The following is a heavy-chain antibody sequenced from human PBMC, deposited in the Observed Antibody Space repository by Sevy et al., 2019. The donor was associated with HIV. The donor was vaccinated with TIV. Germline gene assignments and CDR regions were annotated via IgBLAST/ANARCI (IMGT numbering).Heavy chain of an antibody. CDR2: INPKSGAT. D-gene: IGHD3-3*01. V-gene: IGHV1-2*02. CDR1: GYTFSDSGYY. J-gene: IGHJ6*02. CDR3: ARESYDFWTGPVDYDYGMDV. Sequence: ASVKVSCKASGYTFSDSGYYVHWVRQAPGQGLEWMGWINPKSGATNNAQKFQGRVTMTRDTSVSTANMELNRLTSDDTAVYYCARESYDFWTGPVDYDYGMDVWGQGTTVTVSS.